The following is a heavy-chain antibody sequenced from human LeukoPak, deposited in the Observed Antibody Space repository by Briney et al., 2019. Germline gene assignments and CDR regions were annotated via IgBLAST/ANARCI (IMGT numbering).Heavy chain of an antibody. Sequence: PGGSLRLSCAASGFTFSSYSMNWVRQAPGKGLEWVALISYDGSNKYYTDSVKGRFTISRDNSKNTLYLQMNSLRAEDTAVYYCAREMTGYSNGLYYFDYWGQGTLVTVSS. CDR2: ISYDGSNK. CDR1: GFTFSSYS. V-gene: IGHV3-30*03. CDR3: AREMTGYSNGLYYFDY. D-gene: IGHD6-19*01. J-gene: IGHJ4*02.